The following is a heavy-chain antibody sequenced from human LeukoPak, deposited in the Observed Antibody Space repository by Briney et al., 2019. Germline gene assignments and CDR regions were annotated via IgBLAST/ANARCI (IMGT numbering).Heavy chain of an antibody. CDR2: ISSSSSTI. J-gene: IGHJ5*02. D-gene: IGHD6-25*01. V-gene: IGHV3-48*04. Sequence: PGGSLRLSRAASGFTFSSYSMNWVRQAPGKGLEWVSYISSSSSTIYYADSVKGRFTISRDNAKNSLYLQMNSLRAEDTAVYYCARGGIAAPWGQGTLVTVSS. CDR1: GFTFSSYS. CDR3: ARGGIAAP.